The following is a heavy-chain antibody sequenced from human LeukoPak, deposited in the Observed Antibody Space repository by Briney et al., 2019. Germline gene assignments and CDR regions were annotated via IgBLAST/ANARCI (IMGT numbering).Heavy chain of an antibody. CDR3: ARVYPYYYENSVLSYYYMDV. Sequence: PSETLSLTCTVSGGSISSYYWNWIRQPAGKGLEWIGRIYSSGSTHYNPSLKSRVTMSVDTSKNHFSLKLSSVTAADTAVYYCARVYPYYYENSVLSYYYMDVWGKGTTVAVSS. J-gene: IGHJ6*03. CDR1: GGSISSYY. D-gene: IGHD3-22*01. V-gene: IGHV4-4*07. CDR2: IYSSGST.